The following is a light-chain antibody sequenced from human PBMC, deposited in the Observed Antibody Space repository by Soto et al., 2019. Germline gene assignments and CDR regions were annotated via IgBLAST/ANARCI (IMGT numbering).Light chain of an antibody. CDR2: EGN. V-gene: IGLV2-23*03. CDR1: SSDVGSYNL. CDR3: CSFAGSNTFV. Sequence: QSVLTQPASVSGSPGQSITLSCTATSSDVGSYNLVSWYQQHPGKAPKLMIYEGNKRPSGVSNRFSGSKSGNTASLTISGLQAEDEADYYCCSFAGSNTFVFGTGTKVTVL. J-gene: IGLJ1*01.